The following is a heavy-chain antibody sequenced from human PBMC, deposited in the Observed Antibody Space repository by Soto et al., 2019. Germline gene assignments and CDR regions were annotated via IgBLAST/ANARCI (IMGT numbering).Heavy chain of an antibody. CDR3: VRGSSAWRGFDY. V-gene: IGHV3-74*01. Sequence: GPLRLSCAASVFTFSTYCMHWVRQAPGTGLLWVSRTCRDMVGTNYADSVKGRFTISRDDAKNTLYLQMNSLRVEDTAMYYCVRGSSAWRGFDYWGQGTLVTVSS. J-gene: IGHJ4*02. CDR1: VFTFSTYC. CDR2: TCRDMVGT. D-gene: IGHD6-19*01.